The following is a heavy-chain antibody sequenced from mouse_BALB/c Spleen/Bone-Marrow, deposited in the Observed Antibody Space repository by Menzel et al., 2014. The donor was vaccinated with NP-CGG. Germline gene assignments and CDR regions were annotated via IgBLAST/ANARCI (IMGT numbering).Heavy chain of an antibody. J-gene: IGHJ4*01. V-gene: IGHV2-6-7*01. CDR2: IWGDGSI. CDR1: GFSLTGYG. D-gene: IGHD2-4*01. Sequence: VMLVESGPGLVAPSQSLSITCTVSGFSLTGYGVSWVRQPPGKGLEWLGMIWGDGSIDYNSALKSRLSISKDNSKSQVFLKMNSLQTDDTARYYCARDSFLITRALDYWGQGTSVTVSS. CDR3: ARDSFLITRALDY.